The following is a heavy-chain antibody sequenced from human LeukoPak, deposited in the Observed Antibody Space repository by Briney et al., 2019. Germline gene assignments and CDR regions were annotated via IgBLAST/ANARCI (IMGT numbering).Heavy chain of an antibody. CDR3: VTGGHDSSGHGDIMGAFDI. CDR1: GYTLTELS. CDR2: FDPEDGET. Sequence: ASVKVSCKVSGYTLTELSMHWVRQAPGKGLEWMGGFDPEDGETIYAQKFQGRVTMTEDTSTDTAYMELSSLRSEDTAVYYCVTGGHDSSGHGDIMGAFDIWGQGTMVTVSS. V-gene: IGHV1-24*01. D-gene: IGHD3-22*01. J-gene: IGHJ3*02.